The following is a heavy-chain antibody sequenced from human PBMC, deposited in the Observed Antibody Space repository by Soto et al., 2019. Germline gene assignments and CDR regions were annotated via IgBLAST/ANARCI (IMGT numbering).Heavy chain of an antibody. Sequence: QVQLQQWGAGLLGPSETLSLTCAVYGGSLSGFYWSWIRQSPGKGLEWVGEINQSGGTSYNPSLKSRVTISVDTSKNQLSLNLNSATAADTSVYYCARGPRTNVPGARVRCYCDPWGQGTLVTVSS. CDR3: ARGPRTNVPGARVRCYCDP. D-gene: IGHD2-2*01. CDR1: GGSLSGFY. CDR2: INQSGGT. V-gene: IGHV4-34*01. J-gene: IGHJ5*02.